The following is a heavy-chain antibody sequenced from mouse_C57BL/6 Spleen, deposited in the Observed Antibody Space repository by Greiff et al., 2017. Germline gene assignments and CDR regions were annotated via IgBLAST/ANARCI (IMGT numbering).Heavy chain of an antibody. J-gene: IGHJ3*01. CDR3: ARLGATGLPFAY. CDR2: ISSGGSYT. V-gene: IGHV5-6*01. D-gene: IGHD1-1*01. CDR1: GFTFSSYG. Sequence: EVQVVESGGDLVKPGGSLKLSCAASGFTFSSYGMSWVRQTPDKRLEWVATISSGGSYTYYPDSVKGRFTISRDNDKNTLYLQMSSLKSEDTAMXYCARLGATGLPFAYWGQGTLVTVSA.